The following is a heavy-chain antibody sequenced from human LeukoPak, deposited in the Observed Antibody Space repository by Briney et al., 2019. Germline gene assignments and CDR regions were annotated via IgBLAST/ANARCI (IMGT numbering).Heavy chain of an antibody. CDR2: INHSGST. CDR1: GGSFSGYY. D-gene: IGHD5-18*01. V-gene: IGHV4-34*01. Sequence: SETLSLTCAVYGGSFSGYYWSWIRQPPGKGLEWIGKINHSGSTNYNPSLKSRVTISVDTSKNQFSLKLSSVTAADTAVYYCARIRGYSYGYRFDYWGQGTLVTVSS. J-gene: IGHJ4*02. CDR3: ARIRGYSYGYRFDY.